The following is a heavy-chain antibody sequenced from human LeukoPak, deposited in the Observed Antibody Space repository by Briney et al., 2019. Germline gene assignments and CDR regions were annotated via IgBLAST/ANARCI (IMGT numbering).Heavy chain of an antibody. J-gene: IGHJ5*02. CDR2: IYYTGST. CDR1: GDSISNYY. Sequence: SETLSLTCSVSGDSISNYYWSWIRQPPGKGLEWIGYIYYTGSTNYNPSFKSRVTISVDTSKNQFSLKVNSVTAADTALYYCARVDGGFWSGYYNQNWFDPWGQGTLVTVSS. CDR3: ARVDGGFWSGYYNQNWFDP. D-gene: IGHD3-3*01. V-gene: IGHV4-59*01.